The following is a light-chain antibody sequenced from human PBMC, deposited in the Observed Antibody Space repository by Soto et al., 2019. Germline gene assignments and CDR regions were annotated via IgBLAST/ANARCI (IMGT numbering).Light chain of an antibody. CDR3: HQNGTAPPT. CDR2: GAS. J-gene: IGKJ3*01. CDR1: QSVAANY. Sequence: EVVLTQSPGTLSLSPGERATLSCRASQSVAANYLAWYQQKRGQAPRLLIYGASSRATGIPDRFSGSGSGKNSIYTISRRRREDFSVFYFHQNGTAPPTFGPGPKWISN. V-gene: IGKV3-20*01.